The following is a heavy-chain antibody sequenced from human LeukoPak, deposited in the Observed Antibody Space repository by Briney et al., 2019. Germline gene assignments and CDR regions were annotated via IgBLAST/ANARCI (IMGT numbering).Heavy chain of an antibody. D-gene: IGHD6-19*01. CDR3: ARGYSSGWYFLRSSVWDY. CDR2: INHSGST. Sequence: SETLSLTCAVYGGSFSGYYWSWIRQPPGKGLEWIGEINHSGSTNYNPSLKSRVTISVDTSKNQFSLKLSSVTAADTAVYYCARGYSSGWYFLRSSVWDYWGQGTLVTVSS. CDR1: GGSFSGYY. V-gene: IGHV4-34*01. J-gene: IGHJ4*02.